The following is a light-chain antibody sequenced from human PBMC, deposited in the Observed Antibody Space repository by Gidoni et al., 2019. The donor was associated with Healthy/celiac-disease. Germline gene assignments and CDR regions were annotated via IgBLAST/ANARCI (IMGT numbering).Light chain of an antibody. Sequence: DIQMTQSPSTLSASVGDRVTITCRASQSISSGLAWYQQKPGKAPKLLIYDASSLESGVPSRFSGSGSGSEFTLTIRSLQPADFATYYFQQYNSYPWTFGQWTKVEIK. CDR3: QQYNSYPWT. J-gene: IGKJ1*01. CDR2: DAS. V-gene: IGKV1-5*01. CDR1: QSISSG.